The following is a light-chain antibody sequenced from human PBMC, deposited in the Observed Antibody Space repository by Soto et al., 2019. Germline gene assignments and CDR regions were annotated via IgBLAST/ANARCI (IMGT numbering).Light chain of an antibody. Sequence: EIVFGQSPDTRSWSPGESATLSCRASRDVSTNLAWYQQKPGQGPSLLIYGTSTRAGGVPARFSGGGSGTEFTLTITSLQSEDFAVYYCHQYNGWPRTFGQGTKVDIK. CDR2: GTS. J-gene: IGKJ1*01. CDR3: HQYNGWPRT. CDR1: RDVSTN. V-gene: IGKV3-15*01.